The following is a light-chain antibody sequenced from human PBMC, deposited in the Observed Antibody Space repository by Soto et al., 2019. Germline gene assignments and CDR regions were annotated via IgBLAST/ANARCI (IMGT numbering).Light chain of an antibody. CDR3: QSYDSSLSGV. J-gene: IGLJ3*02. Sequence: QAVVTQPPSVSGAPGQRVTISCTGSSSNIGAGYDVHWYQQLPGTAPKLLIYGNNNRPSGVPDRFSGSKSGTSASLAITGLQAEDEADYYCQSYDSSLSGVFGGGTKLTVL. CDR1: SSNIGAGYD. CDR2: GNN. V-gene: IGLV1-40*01.